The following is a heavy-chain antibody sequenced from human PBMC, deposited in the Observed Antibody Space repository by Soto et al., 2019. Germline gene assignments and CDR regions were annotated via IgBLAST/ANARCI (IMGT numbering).Heavy chain of an antibody. CDR2: ISYDGSNK. D-gene: IGHD2-15*01. CDR3: AKLTGYRMLGYCSGGSCYRNDY. J-gene: IGHJ4*02. CDR1: GFTFSSYG. V-gene: IGHV3-30*18. Sequence: GGSLRLSCAASGFTFSSYGMHWVRQAPGKGLEWVAVISYDGSNKYYADSVKGRFTISRDNSKNTLYLQMNSLRAEDTAVYYCAKLTGYRMLGYCSGGSCYRNDYWGQGTLVTVSS.